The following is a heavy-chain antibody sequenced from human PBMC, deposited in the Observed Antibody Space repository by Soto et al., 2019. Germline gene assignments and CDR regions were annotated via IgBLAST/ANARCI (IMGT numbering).Heavy chain of an antibody. CDR1: GDSASSDTAA. V-gene: IGHV6-1*01. CDR3: TTWRFDY. Sequence: PSQTLSLTCAISGDSASSDTAAWNWIRQSPSRGLEWLATTYFRSKWYKDYALSVKSRITVNPDTSTNQFSLHLNSVTPEDTAVYYCTTWRFDYWGRGTLVTVSS. J-gene: IGHJ4*02. D-gene: IGHD4-17*01. CDR2: TYFRSKWYK.